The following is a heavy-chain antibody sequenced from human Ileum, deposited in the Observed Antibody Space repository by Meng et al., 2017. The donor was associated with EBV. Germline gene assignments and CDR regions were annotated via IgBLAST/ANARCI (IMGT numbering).Heavy chain of an antibody. J-gene: IGHJ4*02. CDR3: ARDCLAGYTSGWQFDY. V-gene: IGHV1-46*04. CDR1: GYTFTSYY. Sequence: QVQLVQSGAEVKKPXXXXXXXCKGSGYTFTSYYIHWVRQAPGQGLEWMGIINPSTGTTTYAQNLQGRVTMTRDTSTSTVYMELSSLRSEDTAVYYCARDCLAGYTSGWQFDYWGQGTLVTVSS. CDR2: INPSTGTT. D-gene: IGHD6-19*01.